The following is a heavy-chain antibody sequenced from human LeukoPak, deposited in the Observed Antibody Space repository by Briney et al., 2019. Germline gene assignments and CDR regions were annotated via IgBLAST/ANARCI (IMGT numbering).Heavy chain of an antibody. Sequence: AGGSLRLSCAASGFTFSSYWMSWVRQAPGKGLEWVANIKQDGSEKYYVDSVKGRFTISRDNAKNSLYLQMNSLRAEDTAVYYCARPGIQLWLSERYYFDYWGQGTLVTVSS. CDR2: IKQDGSEK. CDR1: GFTFSSYW. J-gene: IGHJ4*02. D-gene: IGHD5-18*01. V-gene: IGHV3-7*01. CDR3: ARPGIQLWLSERYYFDY.